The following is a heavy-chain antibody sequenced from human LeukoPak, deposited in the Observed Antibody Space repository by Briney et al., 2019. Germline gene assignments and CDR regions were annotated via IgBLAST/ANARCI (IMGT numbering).Heavy chain of an antibody. J-gene: IGHJ5*02. Sequence: PSETLSLICAVYGGSFSGYYWSWIRQPPGKGLEWIGEINHSGSTNYNPSLKSRVTISVDTSKNQFSLKLSSVTAADTAVYYCARRRLSSSWSPRPYNWFDPWGQGTLVTVSS. CDR2: INHSGST. V-gene: IGHV4-34*01. CDR3: ARRRLSSSWSPRPYNWFDP. CDR1: GGSFSGYY. D-gene: IGHD6-13*01.